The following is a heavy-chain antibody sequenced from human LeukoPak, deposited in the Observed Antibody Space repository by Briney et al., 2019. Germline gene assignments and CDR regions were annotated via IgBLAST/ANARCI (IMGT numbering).Heavy chain of an antibody. CDR2: ISSNGGST. CDR1: GFTFSSYA. J-gene: IGHJ5*02. V-gene: IGHV3-64*01. D-gene: IGHD3-10*01. Sequence: PGGSLRLSCAASGFTFSSYAMHWVRQAPGKGLEYVSAISSNGGSTYYANSVKGRFTISRDNSKNTLYLQMGSLRAEDMAVYYCARGGLDLREWFGESQGQYNWFDPWGQGTLVTVSS. CDR3: ARGGLDLREWFGESQGQYNWFDP.